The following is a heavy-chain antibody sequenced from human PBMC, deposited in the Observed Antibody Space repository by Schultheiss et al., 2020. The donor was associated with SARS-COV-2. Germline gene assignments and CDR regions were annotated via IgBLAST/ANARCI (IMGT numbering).Heavy chain of an antibody. CDR2: IYTSGST. Sequence: SETLSLTCAVSGGSISSSNWWSWVRQPAGKGLEWIGRIYTSGSTNYNPSLKSRVTISVDTSKNQFSLKLSSVTAADTAVYYCARLGDTAVAVEPYWGQGTLVTVSS. CDR1: GGSISSSNW. CDR3: ARLGDTAVAVEPY. D-gene: IGHD5-18*01. J-gene: IGHJ4*02. V-gene: IGHV4-61*02.